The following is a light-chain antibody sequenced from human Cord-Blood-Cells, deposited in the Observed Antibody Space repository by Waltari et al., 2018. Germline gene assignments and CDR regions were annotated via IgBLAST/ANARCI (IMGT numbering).Light chain of an antibody. CDR1: SSNIGRNT. CDR3: AAWDDSLNGYV. J-gene: IGLJ1*01. V-gene: IGLV1-44*01. CDR2: SNN. Sequence: QSVLTQQPSASGTPGQRVTISCSGSSSNIGRNTVNWYHQLPGTAPKLLIYSNNQRPSGVPDRFSGSKSGTSASLAISGLQSEDEADYYCAAWDDSLNGYVFGTGTKVTVL.